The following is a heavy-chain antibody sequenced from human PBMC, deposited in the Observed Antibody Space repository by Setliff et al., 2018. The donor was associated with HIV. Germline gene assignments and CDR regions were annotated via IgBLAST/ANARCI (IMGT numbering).Heavy chain of an antibody. CDR3: ARILSSRGIIEAYYYARDV. CDR2: ISSTSTYT. J-gene: IGHJ6*02. D-gene: IGHD3-10*01. Sequence: GGSLRLSCAASGFTFSSYNMNWVRQAPGKGLEWVSSISSTSTYTYYADSLKGRFTTSRDNAKNSLYLQMNSLRAEDTAVYYCARILSSRGIIEAYYYARDVWGQGTTVTVSS. CDR1: GFTFSSYN. V-gene: IGHV3-21*06.